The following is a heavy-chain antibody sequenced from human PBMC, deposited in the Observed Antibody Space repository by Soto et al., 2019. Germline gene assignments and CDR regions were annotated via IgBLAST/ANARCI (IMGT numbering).Heavy chain of an antibody. J-gene: IGHJ6*02. CDR2: VYHSVST. Sequence: ASETLSLTCTVSGDSISSYFWSWIRQPPGKGREWIGCVYHSVSTNYRPYLKRRVSISVDTSKNQFSLRLTSVAAADTAVYYCARTYSSSYSRYPVYYGMDVWGQGTTVTVSS. V-gene: IGHV4-59*01. CDR1: GDSISSYF. CDR3: ARTYSSSYSRYPVYYGMDV. D-gene: IGHD3-22*01.